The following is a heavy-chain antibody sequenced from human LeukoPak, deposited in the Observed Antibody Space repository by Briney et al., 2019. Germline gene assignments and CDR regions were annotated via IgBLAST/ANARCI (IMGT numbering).Heavy chain of an antibody. D-gene: IGHD3-22*01. CDR2: IITIFGRA. J-gene: IGHJ4*01. CDR1: GGTFSSYA. CDR3: ARQKSYYDSSELYFDY. Sequence: SVKDSCKASGGTFSSYAISWVRQAPGQGLEWMGKIITIFGRANYAQKFQGRVTITTDESTSTAYMELSSLRSEDTAVYYCARQKSYYDSSELYFDYWGKGTLVTVSS. V-gene: IGHV1-69*05.